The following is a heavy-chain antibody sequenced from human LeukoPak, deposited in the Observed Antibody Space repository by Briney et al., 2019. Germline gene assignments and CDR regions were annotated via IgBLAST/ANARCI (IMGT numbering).Heavy chain of an antibody. J-gene: IGHJ6*03. Sequence: GRSLRLSCAASGFTFDDYAMHWVRQAPGKGLEWVSGISWNSGSIGYAGSVKGRFTISRDNAKNSLYLQMNSLRAEDMALYYCAKAESYYYYMDVWGKGTTVTVSS. V-gene: IGHV3-9*03. CDR1: GFTFDDYA. CDR2: ISWNSGSI. CDR3: AKAESYYYYMDV.